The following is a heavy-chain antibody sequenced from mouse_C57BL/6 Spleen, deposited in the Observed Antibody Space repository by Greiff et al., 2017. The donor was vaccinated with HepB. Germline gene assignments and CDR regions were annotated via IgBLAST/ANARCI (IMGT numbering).Heavy chain of an antibody. D-gene: IGHD2-3*01. CDR1: GFTFSSYA. Sequence: DVMLVESGEGLVKPGGSLKLSCAASGFTFSSYAMSWVRQTPEKRLEWVAYISSGGDYIYYADTVKGRFTISRDNARNTLYLQMSSLKSEDTAMYYCTRDGYYGGVDYWGQGTSVTVSS. V-gene: IGHV5-9-1*02. CDR2: ISSGGDYI. J-gene: IGHJ4*01. CDR3: TRDGYYGGVDY.